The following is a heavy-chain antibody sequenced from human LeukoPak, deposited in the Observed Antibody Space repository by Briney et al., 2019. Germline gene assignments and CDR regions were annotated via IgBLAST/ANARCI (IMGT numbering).Heavy chain of an antibody. CDR1: GGSISGYY. V-gene: IGHV4-59*01. Sequence: PSETLSLTCTVSGGSISGYYWSWIRQPPGKGLEWIGYMYYSGSTKYNPSLKSRVTISVDTSKNQFSLKLSSVTAADTAVYYCARVVRWFDPWGQGTLVTVSS. J-gene: IGHJ5*02. CDR2: MYYSGST. CDR3: ARVVRWFDP. D-gene: IGHD1-26*01.